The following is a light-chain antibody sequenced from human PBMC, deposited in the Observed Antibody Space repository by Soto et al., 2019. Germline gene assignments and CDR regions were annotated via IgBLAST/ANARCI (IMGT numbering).Light chain of an antibody. CDR1: QSIRNY. CDR3: QQYGSSPQT. V-gene: IGKV3-20*01. Sequence: EIVLTQSPATLSLSPVERATLSCRASQSIRNYLAWYQQKPGQSPRLLIYGASSRATGIPDRFSGSGSGTDFTLTISRLEPEDFAVYYCQQYGSSPQTFGQGTRLEIK. CDR2: GAS. J-gene: IGKJ5*01.